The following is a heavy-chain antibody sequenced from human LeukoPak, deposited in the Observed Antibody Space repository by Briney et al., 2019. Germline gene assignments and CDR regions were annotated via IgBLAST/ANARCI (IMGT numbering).Heavy chain of an antibody. V-gene: IGHV1-2*02. J-gene: IGHJ4*02. CDR3: AREGNYVSYYFDY. Sequence: GASVKVSCKASGYTFTTYYMHWVRQAPGQGLEWMGWINPNSGGTNYAQKFQGRVTMTRDTSISTAYMELSRLRSDDTAVYYCAREGNYVSYYFDYWGQGTLVTVSS. CDR1: GYTFTTYY. D-gene: IGHD3-10*01. CDR2: INPNSGGT.